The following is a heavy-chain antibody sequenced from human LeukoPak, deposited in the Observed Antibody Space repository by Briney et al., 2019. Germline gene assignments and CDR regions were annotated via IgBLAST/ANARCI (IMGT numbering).Heavy chain of an antibody. D-gene: IGHD6-13*01. V-gene: IGHV4-39*01. CDR3: ARQYGPGYSSTWYFDY. Sequence: PSETLSLTCTVSGGSISSSAYSWGWIRQPPGKGLDWIGNIHDSGNTYYSPSLKSRVTISVDTSKNQFSLKLNSVTAADTAVYYCARQYGPGYSSTWYFDYWGQGTLVTVSS. CDR1: GGSISSSAYS. CDR2: IHDSGNT. J-gene: IGHJ4*02.